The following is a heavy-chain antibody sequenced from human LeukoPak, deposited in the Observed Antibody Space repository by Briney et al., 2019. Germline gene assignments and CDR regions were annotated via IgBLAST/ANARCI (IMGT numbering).Heavy chain of an antibody. J-gene: IGHJ3*02. CDR3: AREGVDIVVVPAAMGAFDI. D-gene: IGHD2-2*01. CDR2: INPNSGGT. CDR1: GYTFTGYY. V-gene: IGHV1-2*02. Sequence: GASVKVSCKASGYTFTGYYMHWVRQAPGQGLEWMGWINPNSGGTNYAQKFQGRVTMTRDTSISTAYMELSRLRSDDTAVYYCAREGVDIVVVPAAMGAFDIWGQGTMVTVSS.